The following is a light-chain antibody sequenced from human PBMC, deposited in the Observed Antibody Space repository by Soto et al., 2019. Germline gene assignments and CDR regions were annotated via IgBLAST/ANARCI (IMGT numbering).Light chain of an antibody. CDR3: KQHKNWQGT. Sequence: EIVLTQSPVPLSLSPGERATLSCRASQSVSSYLAWYHQKLGEAPRLLIYDASNRATGIPARFSGSGSGTDFTLTISRLEPEDFAVYYCKQHKNWQGTVGQGTRLEIK. CDR1: QSVSSY. V-gene: IGKV3-11*01. J-gene: IGKJ5*01. CDR2: DAS.